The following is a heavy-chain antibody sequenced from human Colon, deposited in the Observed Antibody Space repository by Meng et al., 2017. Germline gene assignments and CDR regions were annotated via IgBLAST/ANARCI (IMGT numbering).Heavy chain of an antibody. V-gene: IGHV2-5*01. CDR3: AQTFYYGSLY. CDR2: IYWNDTE. J-gene: IGHJ4*02. D-gene: IGHD3-10*01. Sequence: KESCPTLVQTTQTLTLTCTFSGFSLRTTGVGVGWIRQPPGKALEWLALIYWNDTERYSPSLRSRLTITKDTSKNQVVLTMTNMDPVDTATYYCAQTFYYGSLYWGQGTLVTVSS. CDR1: GFSLRTTGVG.